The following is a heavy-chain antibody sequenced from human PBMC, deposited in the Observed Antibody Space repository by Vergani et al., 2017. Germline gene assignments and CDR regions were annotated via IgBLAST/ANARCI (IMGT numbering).Heavy chain of an antibody. J-gene: IGHJ4*02. D-gene: IGHD4-17*01. V-gene: IGHV3-23*04. Sequence: EVQLVESGGGLIQPGGSLRLSCAASGFTFSDYYMSWIRQAPGKGLEWVSAISGSGGSTYYADSVKGRFTISRDNSKNTLYLQMNSLRAEDTAVYYCAKGAYYGDYVLDYWGQGTLVTVSS. CDR3: AKGAYYGDYVLDY. CDR2: ISGSGGST. CDR1: GFTFSDYY.